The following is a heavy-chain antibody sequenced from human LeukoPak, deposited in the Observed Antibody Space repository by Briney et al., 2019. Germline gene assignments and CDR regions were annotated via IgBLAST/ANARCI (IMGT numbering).Heavy chain of an antibody. CDR1: GFTVSSNY. V-gene: IGHV3-66*01. CDR2: IYSGGST. D-gene: IGHD6-19*01. J-gene: IGHJ4*02. CDR3: ARDVVAVAGTYDY. Sequence: GGSLRLSCAASGFTVSSNYMSWVRQAPGKGLEWVSVIYSGGSTYYAGSVKGRFTISRDNSKNTLYLQMNSLRAEDTAVYYCARDVVAVAGTYDYWGQGTLVTVSS.